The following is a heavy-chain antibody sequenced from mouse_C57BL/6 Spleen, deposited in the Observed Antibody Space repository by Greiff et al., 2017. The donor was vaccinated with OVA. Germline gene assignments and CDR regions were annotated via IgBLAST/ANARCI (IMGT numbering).Heavy chain of an antibody. J-gene: IGHJ1*03. CDR2: IDPSDSET. CDR1: GYTFTSYW. V-gene: IGHV1-52*01. Sequence: QVQLQQSGAELVRPGSSVKLSCKASGYTFTSYWMHWVKQRPIQGLEWIGNIDPSDSETHYNQKFKDKATLTVDKSSSTAYMQRSSLTSEDSAVYYGARGGYYYGSDWYIDVWGTGTTVTVSS. CDR3: ARGGYYYGSDWYIDV. D-gene: IGHD1-1*01.